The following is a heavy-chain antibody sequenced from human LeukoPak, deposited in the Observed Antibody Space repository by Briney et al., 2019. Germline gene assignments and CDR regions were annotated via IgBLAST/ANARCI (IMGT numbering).Heavy chain of an antibody. J-gene: IGHJ4*02. CDR1: GFNFGDYW. CDR3: ARPQERGYDILTGYLF. V-gene: IGHV3-7*02. Sequence: PGGSLRLSCTASGFNFGDYWMSWVRQGPGKGLEWVANINQDGSEKSYVDSVKGRFTISRDSAKNSLYLQMNSLRVEDTAVYYCARPQERGYDILTGYLFWGQGTLVTVSS. D-gene: IGHD3-9*01. CDR2: INQDGSEK.